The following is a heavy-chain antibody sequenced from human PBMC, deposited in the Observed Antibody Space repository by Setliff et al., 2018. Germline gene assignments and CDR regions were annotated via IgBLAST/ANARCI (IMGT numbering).Heavy chain of an antibody. CDR1: GFTFSTYS. Sequence: GGSLRLSCAASGFTFSTYSLIWVRQAPGTGLEWVSSISPSSSHIYYADSAEGRFTISRDNAKNTVYLQMNSLRAEDTAVYYCARDLVGATADYWGQGTLVTVSS. CDR3: ARDLVGATADY. V-gene: IGHV3-21*01. D-gene: IGHD1-26*01. CDR2: ISPSSSHI. J-gene: IGHJ4*02.